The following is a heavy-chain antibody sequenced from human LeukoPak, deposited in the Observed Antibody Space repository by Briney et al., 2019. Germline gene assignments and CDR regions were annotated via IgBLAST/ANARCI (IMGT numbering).Heavy chain of an antibody. V-gene: IGHV3-7*01. CDR1: RFIISDYW. J-gene: IGHJ3*01. CDR2: IKQDGSEK. Sequence: PGGSLRLSCVASRFIISDYWMNWVRQAPGKGLEWVAYIKQDGSEKYYVDSVKGRFTISRDNSKNSVYLQMNSLRAEDTAVYYCARGFDGANTFDLCGQGTLVTVSS. CDR3: ARGFDGANTFDL.